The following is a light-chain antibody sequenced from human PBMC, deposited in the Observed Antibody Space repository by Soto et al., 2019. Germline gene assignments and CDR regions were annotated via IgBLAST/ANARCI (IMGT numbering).Light chain of an antibody. J-gene: IGKJ1*01. Sequence: EIVLTQSPATLSLTPGERATLSCRASPSVTNYLAWYQQKPGQPPRLLIYGASFRATGIPARFSGRGSGTDFTLSISRLEPEDFAVYYCQQYVTSPRTFGQGTKVDI. CDR2: GAS. CDR1: PSVTNY. CDR3: QQYVTSPRT. V-gene: IGKV3-20*01.